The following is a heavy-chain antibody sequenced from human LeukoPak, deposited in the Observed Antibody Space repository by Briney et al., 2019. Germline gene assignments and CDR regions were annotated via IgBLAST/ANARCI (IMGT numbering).Heavy chain of an antibody. J-gene: IGHJ5*02. V-gene: IGHV4-59*01. CDR2: IYYSGST. Sequence: SETLSLTCTVSGGSISSYYWSWIRQPPGKGLEWIGYIYYSGSTNYNPSLKSRVTISVDTSKNHFSLKLSSVTAADTAVYYCARDRYYGSGTTWGQGTLVTVSS. D-gene: IGHD3-10*01. CDR1: GGSISSYY. CDR3: ARDRYYGSGTT.